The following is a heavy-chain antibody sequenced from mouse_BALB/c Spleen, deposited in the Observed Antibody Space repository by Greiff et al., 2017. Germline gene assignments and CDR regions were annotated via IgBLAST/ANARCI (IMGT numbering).Heavy chain of an antibody. J-gene: IGHJ3*01. CDR1: GFNIKDTY. D-gene: IGHD4-1*01. V-gene: IGHV14-3*02. Sequence: VQLQQSGAELVRSGASVKLSCTASGFNIKDTYMHWVKQRPEQGLEWIGRIDPANGNTKYDPKFQGKATITADTSSNTAYLQLSSLTSEDTAVYYCARRGGWDEAWFAYWGQGTLVTVSA. CDR3: ARRGGWDEAWFAY. CDR2: IDPANGNT.